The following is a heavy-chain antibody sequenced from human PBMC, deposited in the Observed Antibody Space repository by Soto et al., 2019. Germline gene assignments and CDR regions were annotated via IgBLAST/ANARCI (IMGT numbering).Heavy chain of an antibody. Sequence: GESLKISCKGSGYSFTSYWIGWVRQMPGKGLEWMGIIYPGDSDTRYSPSFQGQVTISADKSISTAYLQWSSLKASDTAMYYCARPSSGNYYDSSGSTIVGGMDVWGQGTTVTVSS. V-gene: IGHV5-51*01. CDR1: GYSFTSYW. J-gene: IGHJ6*02. CDR3: ARPSSGNYYDSSGSTIVGGMDV. CDR2: IYPGDSDT. D-gene: IGHD3-22*01.